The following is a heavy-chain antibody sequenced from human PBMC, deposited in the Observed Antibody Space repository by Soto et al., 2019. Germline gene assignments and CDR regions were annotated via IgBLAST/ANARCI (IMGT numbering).Heavy chain of an antibody. J-gene: IGHJ6*02. D-gene: IGHD4-17*01. CDR2: ISYDGSNK. CDR3: AKIYGDPTYYGMEV. Sequence: PGGSLRLSCAASGFTFSSDWMHWVRQAPGKGLEWVAVISYDGSNKYYADSVKGRFTISRDNSKNTLYLQMNSLRAEDTAVYYCAKIYGDPTYYGMEVWGQGTTVTVSS. V-gene: IGHV3-30*18. CDR1: GFTFSSDW.